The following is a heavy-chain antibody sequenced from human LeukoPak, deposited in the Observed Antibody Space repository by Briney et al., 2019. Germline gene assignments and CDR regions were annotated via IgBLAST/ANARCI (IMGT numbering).Heavy chain of an antibody. D-gene: IGHD1-26*01. V-gene: IGHV1-69*05. CDR2: IIPIFGTA. Sequence: ASVKVSCKASGGTFSSYAISWVRQAPGQGLEWMGGIIPIFGTANYAQKFQGRVTITTDESTSTAYMELSSLRSEDTAVYYCASSGGEGAIPFVLDYWGQGTLVTVSS. CDR3: ASSGGEGAIPFVLDY. CDR1: GGTFSSYA. J-gene: IGHJ4*02.